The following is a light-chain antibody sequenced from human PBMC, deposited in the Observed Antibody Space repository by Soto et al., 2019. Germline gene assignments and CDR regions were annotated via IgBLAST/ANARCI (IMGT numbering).Light chain of an antibody. Sequence: QPVLTQPASVSGSPGQSITISCSGTPSDIGAYNYVSWYQHLPGKAPKVIIYDVTNRPSGVSSRFSGSKSGITASLTISGLQAEDEANYYCGSYTISSTLMIFGGGTKLTVL. CDR1: PSDIGAYNY. CDR3: GSYTISSTLMI. V-gene: IGLV2-14*03. CDR2: DVT. J-gene: IGLJ2*01.